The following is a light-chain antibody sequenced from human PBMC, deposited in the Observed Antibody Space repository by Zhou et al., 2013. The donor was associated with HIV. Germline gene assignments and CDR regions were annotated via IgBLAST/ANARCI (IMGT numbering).Light chain of an antibody. CDR3: QKYNTAPWT. CDR2: AAS. V-gene: IGKV1-27*01. J-gene: IGKJ1*01. Sequence: DIQMTQSPSSLSASVGDRVTITCRASQGTSNFLAWYQQKPGKPPKALIYAASTLQSGVPSRFSGSGSGTDFTLTISSLQPEDVATYYCQKYNTAPWTFGQGTKVEMK. CDR1: QGTSNF.